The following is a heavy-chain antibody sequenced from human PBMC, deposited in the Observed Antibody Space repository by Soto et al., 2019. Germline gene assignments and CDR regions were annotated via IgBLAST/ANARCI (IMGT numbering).Heavy chain of an antibody. D-gene: IGHD2-21*02. Sequence: PSETLSLTCIVSGESINSSSYYWGWIRQPPGNGLVWLGCIYYSGRTYYYPSFKSRVTISIDTSKNQFSLKPSSETATDTAVYYCARQRTTVVTQAYFDHWGQGALVTVSS. CDR2: IYYSGRT. CDR1: GESINSSSYY. J-gene: IGHJ4*02. CDR3: ARQRTTVVTQAYFDH. V-gene: IGHV4-39*01.